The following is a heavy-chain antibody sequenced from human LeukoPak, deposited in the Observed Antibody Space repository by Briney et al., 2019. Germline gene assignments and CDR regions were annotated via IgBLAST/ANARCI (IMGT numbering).Heavy chain of an antibody. CDR3: ASPGIAVAGPFDY. Sequence: SVKVSCKASGFTFTSSAMQWVRQARGQRLEWIGWIVVGSGNTNYAQKFQERVTITRDMSTSTAYMELSSPRSEDTAVYYCASPGIAVAGPFDYWGQGTLVTVSS. CDR2: IVVGSGNT. V-gene: IGHV1-58*02. D-gene: IGHD6-19*01. J-gene: IGHJ4*02. CDR1: GFTFTSSA.